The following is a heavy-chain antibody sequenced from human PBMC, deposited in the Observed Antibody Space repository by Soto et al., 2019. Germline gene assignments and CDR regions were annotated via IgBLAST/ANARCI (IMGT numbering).Heavy chain of an antibody. V-gene: IGHV1-18*01. D-gene: IGHD1-26*01. CDR1: GYTFTSYG. J-gene: IGHJ4*02. CDR3: ARGGLGATPASVDY. CDR2: ISAYSGNT. Sequence: GASVKVSCKXSGYTFTSYGISWVRQAPGQGLEWMGWISAYSGNTNYAQKLQGRVTMTTDTSTSTAYMELRSLRSDDTAVYYCARGGLGATPASVDYWGQGTLVTVSS.